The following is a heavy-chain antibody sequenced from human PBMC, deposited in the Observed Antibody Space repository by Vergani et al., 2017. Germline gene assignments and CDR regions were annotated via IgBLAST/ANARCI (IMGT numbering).Heavy chain of an antibody. D-gene: IGHD2/OR15-2a*01. CDR1: GFRFDQFG. CDR2: ISFNGLTV. J-gene: IGHJ6*03. Sequence: EVELVDSGGNVVRPGGSLRLSCVASGFRFDQFGMMWVRQSPGKGPEWVAGISFNGLTVGYSESVEGRFTISRDNSKKSLFLQMSNVRAEDTASYHCSRGGLYSFYYFMNVWGNGTTVKVSS. V-gene: IGHV3-20*01. CDR3: SRGGLYSFYYFMNV.